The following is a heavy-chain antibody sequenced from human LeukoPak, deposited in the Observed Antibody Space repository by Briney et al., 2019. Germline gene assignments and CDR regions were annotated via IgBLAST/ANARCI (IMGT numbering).Heavy chain of an antibody. D-gene: IGHD6-19*01. CDR3: AKDSSRGWSGGVDY. Sequence: GGSLSLPCAAWIFTFSSYDMHWVRQARGKGLVCVKVISYDGSNKLYTDSVKGRFPISRDNSKNTLYLQMNSLRAEDRAVYYCAKDSSRGWSGGVDYWGQGTLVTVSS. CDR2: ISYDGSNK. V-gene: IGHV3-30*18. J-gene: IGHJ4*02. CDR1: IFTFSSYD.